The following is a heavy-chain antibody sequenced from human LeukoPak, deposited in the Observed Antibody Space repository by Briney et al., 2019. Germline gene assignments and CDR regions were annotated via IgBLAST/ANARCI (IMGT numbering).Heavy chain of an antibody. V-gene: IGHV4-4*02. J-gene: IGHJ4*02. CDR1: GHSISSGNY. CDR2: IYQSGIT. CDR3: ARDPTPRGGWFYFDY. Sequence: SETLSLTCGVSGHSISSGNYWNSVRRPPGKGLEWIGDIYQSGITNYNPSLKSRVTMSVDKSKNEFSLKLDSVTAADTAVYYCARDPTPRGGWFYFDYWGQGMLVTVSS. D-gene: IGHD6-19*01.